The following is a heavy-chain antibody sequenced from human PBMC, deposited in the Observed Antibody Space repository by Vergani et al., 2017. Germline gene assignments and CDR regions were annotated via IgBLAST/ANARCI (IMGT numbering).Heavy chain of an antibody. CDR2: FYTGGGT. J-gene: IGHJ6*02. Sequence: QVQLQESGPGLVRPSQTLSLTCTVSGGSISSGSYYWSWFRQPAGKGLEWIGRFYTGGGTGHNPSLKSRVTISVDTYKNQFSLQLSSVTAADTAVYYCARDPLYSTTWPFLRLDMDVWGQGTTVTVSS. D-gene: IGHD6-13*01. V-gene: IGHV4-61*02. CDR1: GGSISSGSYY. CDR3: ARDPLYSTTWPFLRLDMDV.